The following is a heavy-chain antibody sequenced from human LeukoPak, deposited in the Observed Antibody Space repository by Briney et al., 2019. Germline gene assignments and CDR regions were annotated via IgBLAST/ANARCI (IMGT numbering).Heavy chain of an antibody. Sequence: PPQTLSLTCAVSGGSISSGGYSWSWIRQPPGKGLEWIGYIYHSGSTYYNPSLKSRVTISVDRSKNQFSLKLSSVTAADTAVYYCARGSAAGRVDYFDYWGQGTLVTVSS. CDR1: GGSISSGGYS. D-gene: IGHD6-13*01. V-gene: IGHV4-30-2*01. CDR3: ARGSAAGRVDYFDY. J-gene: IGHJ4*02. CDR2: IYHSGST.